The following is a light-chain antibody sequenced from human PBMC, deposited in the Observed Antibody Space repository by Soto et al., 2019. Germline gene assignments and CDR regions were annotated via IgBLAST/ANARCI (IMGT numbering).Light chain of an antibody. J-gene: IGLJ2*01. CDR1: SSDVGGYNY. Sequence: QSALTQPPSASGSPGQSVTISCTGTSSDVGGYNYVSWYQQHLGKAPKLMIYDVSKRPSGVPDRFSGSKSGNTASLTVSGLQAEDEADYYCSSYAGSNNWVFGGGTKVTVL. CDR3: SSYAGSNNWV. V-gene: IGLV2-8*01. CDR2: DVS.